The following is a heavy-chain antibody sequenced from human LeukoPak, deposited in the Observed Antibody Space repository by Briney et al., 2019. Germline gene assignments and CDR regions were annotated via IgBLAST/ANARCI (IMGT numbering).Heavy chain of an antibody. CDR3: ARESPQDVYDYVWGSYRYLDQ. D-gene: IGHD3-16*02. J-gene: IGHJ4*02. V-gene: IGHV3-30*02. CDR1: GFTFSSYG. Sequence: GGSLRLSCAASGFTFSSYGMHWVRQAPGKGLEWVAFIRYDGSNEYYADSVKGRFTISRDNAQNSLYLQMNGLRDEDTAVYYCARESPQDVYDYVWGSYRYLDQWGQGTLVTVSS. CDR2: IRYDGSNE.